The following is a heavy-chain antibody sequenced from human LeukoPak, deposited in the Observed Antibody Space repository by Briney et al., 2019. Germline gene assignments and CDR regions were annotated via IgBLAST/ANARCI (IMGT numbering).Heavy chain of an antibody. Sequence: SQTLSLTRTVSGGSISSGSYYWSWIRQPAGKGLEWIGRIYTSGSTNYNPSLKSRVTISVDTSKNQFSLKLSSVTAADTAVYYCARVPTVNHYYYYMDVWGKGTTVTVSS. CDR2: IYTSGST. J-gene: IGHJ6*03. CDR1: GGSISSGSYY. CDR3: ARVPTVNHYYYYMDV. D-gene: IGHD4-11*01. V-gene: IGHV4-61*02.